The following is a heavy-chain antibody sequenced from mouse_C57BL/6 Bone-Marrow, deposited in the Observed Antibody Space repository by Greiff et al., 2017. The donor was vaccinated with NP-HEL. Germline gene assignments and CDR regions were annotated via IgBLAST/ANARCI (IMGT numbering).Heavy chain of an antibody. CDR3: ARDAGYYGSSYGRGAMDY. D-gene: IGHD1-1*01. CDR2: SRNKANDYTT. V-gene: IGHV7-1*01. J-gene: IGHJ4*01. Sequence: EVKLMESGGGLVQSGRSLRLSCATSGFTFSDFYMEWVRQAPGKGLAWIAASRNKANDYTTEYSASVKGRFIVSRDTSQSILYLQMNALRAEDTAIYYCARDAGYYGSSYGRGAMDYWGQGTSVTVSS. CDR1: GFTFSDFY.